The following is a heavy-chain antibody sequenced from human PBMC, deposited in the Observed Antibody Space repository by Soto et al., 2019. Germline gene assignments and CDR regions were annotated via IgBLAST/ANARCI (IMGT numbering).Heavy chain of an antibody. D-gene: IGHD6-19*01. CDR2: ISGSGGST. J-gene: IGHJ4*02. CDR3: AKDRSSGWYARFDY. V-gene: IGHV3-23*01. Sequence: GGSLRLSCAASGFTFSSYAMSWVLQAPGKGLEWVSAISGSGGSTYYADSVKGRFTISRDNSKNTLYLQMNSLRAEDTAVYYCAKDRSSGWYARFDYWGQGTLVTVSS. CDR1: GFTFSSYA.